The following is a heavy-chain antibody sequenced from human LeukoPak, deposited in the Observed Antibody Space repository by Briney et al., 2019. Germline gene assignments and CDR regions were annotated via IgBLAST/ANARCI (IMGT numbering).Heavy chain of an antibody. V-gene: IGHV1-69*06. CDR1: GGTFSSYA. CDR3: ARADGDGYYYYYGMDV. J-gene: IGHJ6*04. CDR2: IIPTFGTA. Sequence: ASVKVSCKASGGTFSSYAISWVRQAPGQGLEWMGGIIPTFGTANYAQKFQGRVTITADKSTSTAYMELGSLRSEDTAVYYCARADGDGYYYYYGMDVWGKGTTVTVSS. D-gene: IGHD4-17*01.